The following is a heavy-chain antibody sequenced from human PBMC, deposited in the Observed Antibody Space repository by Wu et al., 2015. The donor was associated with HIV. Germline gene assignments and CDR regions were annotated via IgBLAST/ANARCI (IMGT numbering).Heavy chain of an antibody. J-gene: IGHJ4*02. V-gene: IGHV1-2*02. Sequence: QVQLVQSGAEVKKPGASMRVSCQASGYSFTASYVHWVRQAPGKGFEWMGWIGGNRGESHSAQRFRDRFTMTRETSTSTAYMELTSLTSDDTAVYYCARPSLRRFGELFSGADYWGQGTLVTVSS. CDR2: IGGNRGES. CDR3: ARPSLRRFGELFSGADY. CDR1: GYSFTASY. D-gene: IGHD3-10*01.